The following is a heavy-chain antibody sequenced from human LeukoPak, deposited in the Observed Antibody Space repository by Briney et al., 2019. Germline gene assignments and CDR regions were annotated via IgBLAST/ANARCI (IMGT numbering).Heavy chain of an antibody. D-gene: IGHD3-10*01. J-gene: IGHJ3*02. CDR2: IIPIFGTA. CDR1: GGTFSSYA. CDR3: ARAHYRGGGDAFDI. Sequence: SVKVSCKASGGTFSSYAISWVRQAPGQGLEWMGGIIPIFGTANYAQKFQGRVTITTDESTSTAYMELSSLRSEDTAVYYCARAHYRGGGDAFDIWGQGTMVTVSS. V-gene: IGHV1-69*05.